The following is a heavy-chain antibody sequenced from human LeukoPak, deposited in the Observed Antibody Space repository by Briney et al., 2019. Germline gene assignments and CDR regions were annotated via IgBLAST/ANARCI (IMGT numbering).Heavy chain of an antibody. Sequence: GGSLRLSCAASGFTFSSYGMSWVRQAPGKGLEWVSAISGSGGSTYYADSVKARFTISRDNSKNTLYLQMNSLRAEDTAVYYCAKKSGGTSSGVDYWGQGTLVTVSS. CDR3: AKKSGGTSSGVDY. V-gene: IGHV3-23*01. J-gene: IGHJ4*02. D-gene: IGHD6-25*01. CDR2: ISGSGGST. CDR1: GFTFSSYG.